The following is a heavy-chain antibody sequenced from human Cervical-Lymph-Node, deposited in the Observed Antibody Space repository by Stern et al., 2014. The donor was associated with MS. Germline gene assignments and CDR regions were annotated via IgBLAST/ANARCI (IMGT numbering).Heavy chain of an antibody. CDR2: IIPISNQP. J-gene: IGHJ3*02. V-gene: IGHV1-69*01. Sequence: QVQLAQSGAEAKKPGSSVKVSCVASGGTFSSYPISWVRQAPGQGLEWMGGIIPISNQPNYAQKFQGRVTHTADAYTSTASIELSSLRSEDTAVYYCARRDYYDSSGYYYGDAFDIWGQGTMVTVSS. CDR3: ARRDYYDSSGYYYGDAFDI. D-gene: IGHD3-22*01. CDR1: GGTFSSYP.